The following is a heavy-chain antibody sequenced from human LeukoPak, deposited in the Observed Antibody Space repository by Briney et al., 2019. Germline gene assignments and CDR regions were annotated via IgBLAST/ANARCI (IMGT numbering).Heavy chain of an antibody. Sequence: VQPGGSLRLSCAASGFTLSSYAMSWVRQAPGKGLEWVSAISGSGGSTYYADSVKGRFTISRDNSKNPLYLQMNSLRAEDTAVYYCARAYYDSSGNPDYWGQGTLVTVSS. J-gene: IGHJ4*02. CDR1: GFTLSSYA. V-gene: IGHV3-23*01. CDR3: ARAYYDSSGNPDY. CDR2: ISGSGGST. D-gene: IGHD3-22*01.